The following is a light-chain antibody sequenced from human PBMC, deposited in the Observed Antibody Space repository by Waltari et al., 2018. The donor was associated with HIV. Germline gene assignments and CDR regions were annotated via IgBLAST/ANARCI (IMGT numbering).Light chain of an antibody. CDR2: EVT. Sequence: QSALTQPPSASGSPGQSVTLSCTGSNSDIGSYDYVSWYQLHPGKAPKLVISEVTKPPSGVSDRFSGSKSANTAFLTVSGLQAEDEADYYCRSFADRDGFYVLFGGGTRLTVL. CDR1: NSDIGSYDY. V-gene: IGLV2-8*01. J-gene: IGLJ2*01. CDR3: RSFADRDGFYVL.